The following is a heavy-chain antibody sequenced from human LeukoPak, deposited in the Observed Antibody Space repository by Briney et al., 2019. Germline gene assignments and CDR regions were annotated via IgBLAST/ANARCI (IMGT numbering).Heavy chain of an antibody. D-gene: IGHD4-17*01. CDR1: GFTVSSNY. Sequence: GGSLRLSCAASGFTVSSNYMSWVRQAPGKGLEWVSVIYSGGSTYYADSVKGRFTISRHNSKNTLYLQMNSLRAEDTAVYYCARGTRYYGDYESDYWGQGTLVTVSS. CDR2: IYSGGST. J-gene: IGHJ4*02. CDR3: ARGTRYYGDYESDY. V-gene: IGHV3-53*04.